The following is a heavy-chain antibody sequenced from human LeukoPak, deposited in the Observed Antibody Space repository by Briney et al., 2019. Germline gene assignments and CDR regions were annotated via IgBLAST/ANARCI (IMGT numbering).Heavy chain of an antibody. CDR1: GFTFSSNA. J-gene: IGHJ4*02. Sequence: PGGSLRLSCVASGFTFSSNAMSWVRPAPGKGLEWVSTITGSGGGTYYADSVKGRFTISRDTSKNTLYLQMNSLRAEDTAIYYCAKDLGDTGYWGQGTLVTVSS. CDR3: AKDLGDTGY. D-gene: IGHD3-16*01. CDR2: ITGSGGGT. V-gene: IGHV3-23*01.